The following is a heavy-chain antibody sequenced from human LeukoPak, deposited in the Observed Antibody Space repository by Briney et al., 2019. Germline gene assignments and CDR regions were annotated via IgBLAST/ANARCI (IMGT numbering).Heavy chain of an antibody. CDR2: ISRNSKYI. V-gene: IGHV3-21*01. J-gene: IGHJ5*02. D-gene: IGHD5-12*01. Sequence: GGSLRLSCAASGFTFSSYSMNCVRQAPGKGLDWVSSISRNSKYIYYADSVKGRFTISRDNAKNSLYLQMNSLRAEDTAVYYCARDRASTHSGYDYSNWFDPWGQGTLVTVSS. CDR3: ARDRASTHSGYDYSNWFDP. CDR1: GFTFSSYS.